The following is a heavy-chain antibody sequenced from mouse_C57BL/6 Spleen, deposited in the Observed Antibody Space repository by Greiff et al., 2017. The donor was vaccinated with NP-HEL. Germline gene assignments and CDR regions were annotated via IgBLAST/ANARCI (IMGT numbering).Heavy chain of an antibody. J-gene: IGHJ2*01. CDR1: GYTFTSYW. D-gene: IGHD2-4*01. V-gene: IGHV1-52*01. Sequence: QVQLQQPGAELVRPGSSVKLSCKASGYTFTSYWMHWVKQRPIQGLEWIGNIDPSDSETHYNQKFKDKATLTVDKSSSTAYMQLSSLTSEDSAVYYCAREEITTGDTFDYWGQGTTLTVSS. CDR2: IDPSDSET. CDR3: AREEITTGDTFDY.